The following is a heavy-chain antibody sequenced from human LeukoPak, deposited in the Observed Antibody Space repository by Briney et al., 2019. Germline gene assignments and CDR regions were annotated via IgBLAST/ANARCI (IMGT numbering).Heavy chain of an antibody. J-gene: IGHJ5*02. CDR3: ARQPSYCSGGSCYSDWFDP. CDR1: GYSFTSYW. V-gene: IGHV5-51*01. Sequence: GASLKISCKGSGYSFTSYWIGWVRQLPGKGLEWMGIIYPGDSDTRYSPSFQGQVTISADKSISTAYLQWSSLKASDTAMYYCARQPSYCSGGSCYSDWFDPWGQGTLVTVPS. CDR2: IYPGDSDT. D-gene: IGHD2-15*01.